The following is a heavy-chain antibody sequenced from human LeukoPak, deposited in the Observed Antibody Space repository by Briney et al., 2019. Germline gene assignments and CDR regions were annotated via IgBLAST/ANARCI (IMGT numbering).Heavy chain of an antibody. J-gene: IGHJ6*03. V-gene: IGHV3-23*01. Sequence: GGSLRLSCAVSGFTFSSYAMSWVRQAPGKGLEWVSSISPTGGGTYYSDSVKGRFTISRDNSKNTLYLQMNSLRADDTAVYYCAKDPRYYYYIDVWGKGTTVTVSS. CDR1: GFTFSSYA. CDR2: ISPTGGGT. CDR3: AKDPRYYYYIDV.